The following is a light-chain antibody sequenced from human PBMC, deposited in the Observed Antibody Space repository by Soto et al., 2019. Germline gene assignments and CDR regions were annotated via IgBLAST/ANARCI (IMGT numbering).Light chain of an antibody. Sequence: EVILTQSPGTLSLSPGERATLSCRPSQSVSSSYLAWYQQKPGQAPRLLIYGVSSRATGIPDRFSGSGSGTDFTLTISRLEPEDFAVYYCQQYGSSPRTFGQGTKVDIK. V-gene: IGKV3-20*01. CDR1: QSVSSSY. CDR3: QQYGSSPRT. J-gene: IGKJ1*01. CDR2: GVS.